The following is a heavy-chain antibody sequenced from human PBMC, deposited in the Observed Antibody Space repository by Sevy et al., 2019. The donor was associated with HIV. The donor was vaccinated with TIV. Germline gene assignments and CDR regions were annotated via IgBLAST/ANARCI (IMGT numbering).Heavy chain of an antibody. CDR3: ARGSGSSWYILQAY. J-gene: IGHJ4*02. CDR2: FDPSEAYT. D-gene: IGHD6-13*01. V-gene: IGHV5-10-1*01. CDR1: GYSLTSYW. Sequence: GESLKISCKGSGYSLTSYWISWVRQMPGKGLEWVGRFDPSEAYTNYSTSFQGHVTILADKSISTANLQYSSLKASDTAMYYCARGSGSSWYILQAYWGQGTLVTVSS.